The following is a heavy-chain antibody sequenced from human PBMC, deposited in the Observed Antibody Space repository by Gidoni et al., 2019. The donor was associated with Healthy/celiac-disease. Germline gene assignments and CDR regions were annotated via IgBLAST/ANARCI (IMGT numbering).Heavy chain of an antibody. CDR2: IKSKTDGGTT. Sequence: EVQLVESGGGLVKPGGSLRLSCAASGFPFRNAWMSWVRQAPGKGLEWVDRIKSKTDGGTTDDAAPVNGRFTISRDDSKNTLYLQMNSLKTEDTAVYYCTTDRTIGPWGQGTLVTVSS. CDR1: GFPFRNAW. D-gene: IGHD3-16*01. J-gene: IGHJ5*02. CDR3: TTDRTIGP. V-gene: IGHV3-15*01.